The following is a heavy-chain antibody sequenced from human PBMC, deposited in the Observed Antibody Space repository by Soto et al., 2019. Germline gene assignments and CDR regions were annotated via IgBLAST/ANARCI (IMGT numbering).Heavy chain of an antibody. Sequence: SVKVSCKASGGTFSSYTISWVRQAPGQGLEWMGRIIPILGIANYAQKFQGRVTITADKSTSTAYMELSSLRSEDTAVYYCARDKGVDIVATINPELLHPLDYGGQGTLVTVAS. CDR3: ARDKGVDIVATINPELLHPLDY. CDR1: GGTFSSYT. J-gene: IGHJ4*02. CDR2: IIPILGIA. D-gene: IGHD5-12*01. V-gene: IGHV1-69*04.